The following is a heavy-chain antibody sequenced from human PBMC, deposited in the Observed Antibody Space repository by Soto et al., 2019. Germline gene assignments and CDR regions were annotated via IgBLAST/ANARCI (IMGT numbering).Heavy chain of an antibody. CDR3: ASEEEMATIKRVY. CDR1: GGSFSGYY. Sequence: KTSETLSLTCAVYGGSFSGYYWSWIRQPPGKGLEWIGEINHSGSTNYNPSLKSRVTISVDTSKNQFSLKLSSVTAADTAVYYCASEEEMATIKRVYWGQGTLVTVSS. D-gene: IGHD5-12*01. J-gene: IGHJ4*02. V-gene: IGHV4-34*01. CDR2: INHSGST.